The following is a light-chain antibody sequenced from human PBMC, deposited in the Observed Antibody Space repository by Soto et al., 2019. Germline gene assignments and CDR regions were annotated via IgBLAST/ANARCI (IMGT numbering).Light chain of an antibody. CDR3: QQYNNWPPIT. CDR2: GAS. CDR1: QSVSSN. V-gene: IGKV3-15*01. Sequence: EIVITQSPATLSVSPGERATLSCRASQSVSSNLAWYQQKPGQAPRLLIYGASTRATGIPARFSGSGSGTEVTLTIISLQAADVAVYYCQQYNNWPPITFGQGTRRAIK. J-gene: IGKJ5*01.